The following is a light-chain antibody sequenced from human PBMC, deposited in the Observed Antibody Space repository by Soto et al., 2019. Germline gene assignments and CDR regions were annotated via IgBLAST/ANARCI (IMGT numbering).Light chain of an antibody. CDR2: INN. Sequence: QSVLTQPPSASGAPGQRVTISCSGSSSNIGSNNVNWYQQFPGTDPRVLMYINNKRPSGVPYRFSGAKSCTSVFLAISGLQSDDEADYYCAAWYDSLDGPVFGGGTKVTVL. CDR1: SSNIGSNN. J-gene: IGLJ3*02. CDR3: AAWYDSLDGPV. V-gene: IGLV1-44*01.